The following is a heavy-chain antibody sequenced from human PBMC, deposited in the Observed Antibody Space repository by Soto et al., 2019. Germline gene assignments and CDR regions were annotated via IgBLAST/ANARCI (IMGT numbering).Heavy chain of an antibody. Sequence: GGSLRLSCAASGFTFSSYSVVWVRQAPEKGLEWVSSIGGSSGHIYYADSVKGRFTISRDNSKNTLYLQMNSLRAEDTAVYYCAKLEGGSGSYSVRVRAFDIWGQGTMVTVSS. V-gene: IGHV3-21*01. J-gene: IGHJ3*02. CDR1: GFTFSSYS. D-gene: IGHD3-10*01. CDR2: IGGSSGHI. CDR3: AKLEGGSGSYSVRVRAFDI.